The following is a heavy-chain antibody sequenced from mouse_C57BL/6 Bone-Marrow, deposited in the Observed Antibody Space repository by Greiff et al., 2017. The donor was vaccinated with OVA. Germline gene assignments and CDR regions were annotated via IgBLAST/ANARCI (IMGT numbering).Heavy chain of an antibody. Sequence: VQLQQSGAELVRPGASVKLSCTASGFNIKDDYMHWVKQRPEQGLEWIGWIDPENGDTEYASKFQGKATITADTSSNTDYLQLSSLTSEDTAVYYCTPVLSTRPAMDYWGQGTSVTVSS. D-gene: IGHD1-1*01. CDR1: GFNIKDDY. CDR2: IDPENGDT. CDR3: TPVLSTRPAMDY. J-gene: IGHJ4*01. V-gene: IGHV14-4*01.